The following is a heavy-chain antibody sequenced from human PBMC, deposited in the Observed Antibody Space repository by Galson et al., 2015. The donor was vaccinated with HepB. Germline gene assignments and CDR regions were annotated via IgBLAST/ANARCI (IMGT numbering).Heavy chain of an antibody. J-gene: IGHJ3*02. V-gene: IGHV3-48*01. CDR2: ITYSSGDE. CDR3: VRDDNWAFDI. Sequence: SLRLSCAASGFTFSGYSMNWFRQAPGKGLEWVSYITYSSGDERYGDSAEGRFTISRDNAKNSLYLQINGLRAEDTAIYYCVRDDNWAFDIWGQGTMVTVSS. CDR1: GFTFSGYS. D-gene: IGHD5-24*01.